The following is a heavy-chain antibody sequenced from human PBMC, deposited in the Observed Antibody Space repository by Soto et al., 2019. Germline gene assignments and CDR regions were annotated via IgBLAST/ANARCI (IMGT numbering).Heavy chain of an antibody. CDR1: GFTCSSYA. D-gene: IGHD3-10*01. V-gene: IGHV3-23*01. CDR2: ISGIGGST. CDR3: AKVGVRGVPSYFSMDV. J-gene: IGHJ6*02. Sequence: GGPRRLSCAASGFTCSSYAMSWVRQAPGKGLEWVSAISGIGGSTYYADSVTGRFTISRDNSNNKVYLQTDSLGPEDTGVYYCAKVGVRGVPSYFSMDVWGQGTTVTVSS.